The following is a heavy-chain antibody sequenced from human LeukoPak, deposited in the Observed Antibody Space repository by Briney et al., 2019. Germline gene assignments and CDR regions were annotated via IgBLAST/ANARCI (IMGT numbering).Heavy chain of an antibody. CDR2: IYYSGST. J-gene: IGHJ4*02. V-gene: IGHV4-30-4*01. CDR3: ARGEGYYGANFDY. Sequence: NPSETLSLTCTVSGGSISSGDYYWSWIRQPPGKGLEWIGYIYYSGSTYYNPSLKSRVTISVDTSNNQFSLKLSSVTAADTAVYYCARGEGYYGANFDYWGQGTLVTVSS. CDR1: GGSISSGDYY. D-gene: IGHD3-10*01.